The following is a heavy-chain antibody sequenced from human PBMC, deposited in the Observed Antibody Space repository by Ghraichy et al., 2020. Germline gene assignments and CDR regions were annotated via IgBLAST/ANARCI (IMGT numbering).Heavy chain of an antibody. J-gene: IGHJ6*02. CDR3: AREIEVLSSYYYHHMDV. Sequence: TLSLTCAISGDNVSNNTAAWNWIRQSPSRGLEWLGRTFYKSKWNNDYDISVKSRITINPDTSTNQFSLHLNSVTPEDMAIYYCAREIEVLSSYYYHHMDVWGQGTTVTVSS. CDR1: GDNVSNNTAA. CDR2: TFYKSKWNN. V-gene: IGHV6-1*01. D-gene: IGHD2-21*01.